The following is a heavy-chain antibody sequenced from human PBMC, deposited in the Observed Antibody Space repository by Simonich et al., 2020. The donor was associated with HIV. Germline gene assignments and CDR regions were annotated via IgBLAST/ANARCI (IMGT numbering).Heavy chain of an antibody. J-gene: IGHJ4*02. D-gene: IGHD5-12*01. V-gene: IGHV3-23*01. CDR2: ISGSGDSI. Sequence: EVQLLESGGGLVQPGGSLRLSCAASGFTFSRYTMNWVRQAPGKGLEWVSTISGSGDSIYYADSVKGRFTISRDNSKNTLYLQMNSLRAEDTAVYYCAKDDVRGYSGPFDYWGQGTLVTVSS. CDR1: GFTFSRYT. CDR3: AKDDVRGYSGPFDY.